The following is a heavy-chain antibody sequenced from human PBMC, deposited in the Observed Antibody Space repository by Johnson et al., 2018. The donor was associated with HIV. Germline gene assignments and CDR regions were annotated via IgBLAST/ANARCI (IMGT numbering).Heavy chain of an antibody. Sequence: VQLVESVGVVVQPGGSLRLSCAASGFTFDDYAMHWVRQAPGKGLEWVSLISWDGGSTYYADSVKGRFTISRDNTKNSLYLQMNSLRAEDTALYYCAKDIRRRGSGWVIDIWGQGTMVTVSS. CDR1: GFTFDDYA. CDR2: ISWDGGST. D-gene: IGHD6-19*01. V-gene: IGHV3-43D*03. J-gene: IGHJ3*02. CDR3: AKDIRRRGSGWVIDI.